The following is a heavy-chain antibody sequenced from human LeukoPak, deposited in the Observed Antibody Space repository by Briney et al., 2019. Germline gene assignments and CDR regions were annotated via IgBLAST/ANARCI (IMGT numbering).Heavy chain of an antibody. CDR2: IYYSGST. D-gene: IGHD2-15*01. CDR1: GGSISSYY. J-gene: IGHJ4*02. Sequence: SETLSLTCTVSGGSISSYYWSWIRQPPGKGLEWIGYIYYSGSTNYNPSLKSRVTISVDTSKNQFSLKLSSVTAADTAVYYCARGNRCSGGSCYFYWGQGTLVTVSS. V-gene: IGHV4-59*12. CDR3: ARGNRCSGGSCYFY.